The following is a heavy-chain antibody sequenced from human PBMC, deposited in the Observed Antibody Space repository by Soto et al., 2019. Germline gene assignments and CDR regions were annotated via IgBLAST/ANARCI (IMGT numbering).Heavy chain of an antibody. CDR3: AKDGVY. CDR2: IRQDGSEK. J-gene: IGHJ4*02. Sequence: GGALRLSCATSGFAFSNSWLSWVRQAPGKGLEWVANIRQDGSEKCYVDSVKDRFTASIDNAKNSLFLQMNRLRAEDTAVYYCAKDGVYWFPRPLVSVS. D-gene: IGHD3-16*01. CDR1: GFAFSNSW. V-gene: IGHV3-7*01.